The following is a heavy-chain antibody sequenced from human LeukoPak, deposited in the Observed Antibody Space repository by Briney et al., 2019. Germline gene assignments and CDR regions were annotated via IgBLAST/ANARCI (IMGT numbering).Heavy chain of an antibody. CDR2: ISGSGGST. CDR1: GFTFSSYS. V-gene: IGHV3-23*01. Sequence: PGGSLRLSCAASGFTFSSYSMNWVRQAPGKGLEWVSAISGSGGSTYYADSVKGRFTISRDNSKNTLYLQMNSLRAEDTAVYYCAKHPTSDDSSGWIDYWGQGTLVTVSS. CDR3: AKHPTSDDSSGWIDY. J-gene: IGHJ4*02. D-gene: IGHD6-19*01.